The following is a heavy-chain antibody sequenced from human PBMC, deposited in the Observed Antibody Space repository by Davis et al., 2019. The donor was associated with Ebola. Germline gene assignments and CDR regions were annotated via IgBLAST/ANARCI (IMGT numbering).Heavy chain of an antibody. J-gene: IGHJ3*02. CDR3: ARSITMIVVAYFDI. CDR2: ITPHNGNT. D-gene: IGHD3-22*01. CDR1: GYTFTNYG. V-gene: IGHV1-18*04. Sequence: AASVTVSCKASGYTFTNYGITWVRQAPGQGLEWMGWITPHNGNTNYAQNVQGRVTMTTDTSTSTAYMEVGSLRSDDTAVYYCARSITMIVVAYFDIWGQGTMVTVSS.